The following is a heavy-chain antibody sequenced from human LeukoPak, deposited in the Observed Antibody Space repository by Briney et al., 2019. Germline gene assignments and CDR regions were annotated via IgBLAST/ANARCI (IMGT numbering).Heavy chain of an antibody. J-gene: IGHJ6*02. CDR3: AKDLGYYSSYYYGMDV. D-gene: IGHD4-11*01. Sequence: GGSLRLSCAASGFTFSSYSMNWVRQAPGKGLEWVSYISSSSSTIYYADSVKGRFTISRDNAKNSLYLQMNSLRAEDTAVYYCAKDLGYYSSYYYGMDVWGQGTTVTVSS. CDR1: GFTFSSYS. CDR2: ISSSSSTI. V-gene: IGHV3-48*01.